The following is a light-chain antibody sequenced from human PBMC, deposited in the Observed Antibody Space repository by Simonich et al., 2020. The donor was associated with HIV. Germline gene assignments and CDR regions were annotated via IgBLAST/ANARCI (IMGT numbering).Light chain of an antibody. Sequence: IVMTQSPDSLAVSLGERATINCKSSQSVLHSSNNKNYLVWYQQKPGQPPKLLIYWASTRESGVPDRFSGSGSGTDFTLTISSLQAEDVAVYYCQQYYSTPRTFGQGTKVEIK. J-gene: IGKJ1*01. CDR2: WAS. V-gene: IGKV4-1*01. CDR1: QSVLHSSNNKNY. CDR3: QQYYSTPRT.